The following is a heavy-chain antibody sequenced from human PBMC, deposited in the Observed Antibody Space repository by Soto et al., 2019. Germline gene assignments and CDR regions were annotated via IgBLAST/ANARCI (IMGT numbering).Heavy chain of an antibody. J-gene: IGHJ5*02. CDR3: AREWGGWLLSKGGWLDP. CDR1: GGSISSGGYY. V-gene: IGHV4-31*03. CDR2: IYYSGST. Sequence: QVQLQESGPGLVKPSQTLSLTYTVSGGSISSGGYYWSWIRQHPGKGLEWIGYIYYSGSTYYNPSLKSRVTISVDTSKNQFSLKLSSVTAADTAVYYCAREWGGWLLSKGGWLDPWGQGTLVTVSS. D-gene: IGHD3-3*01.